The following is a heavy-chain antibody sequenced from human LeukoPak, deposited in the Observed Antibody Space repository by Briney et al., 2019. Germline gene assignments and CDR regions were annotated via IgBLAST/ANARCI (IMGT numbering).Heavy chain of an antibody. CDR2: IKRDGSDK. D-gene: IGHD5-18*01. V-gene: IGHV3-7*04. Sequence: PGGPLRLSCAASGFTFSSYWMSWVRQAPGKGLEWVANIKRDGSDKYYVGSVEGRFTISRDNDKNSLYLQMNSLRAEDTAVYYCAGGYSYGYYWGQGTLVTVSS. CDR1: GFTFSSYW. CDR3: AGGYSYGYY. J-gene: IGHJ4*02.